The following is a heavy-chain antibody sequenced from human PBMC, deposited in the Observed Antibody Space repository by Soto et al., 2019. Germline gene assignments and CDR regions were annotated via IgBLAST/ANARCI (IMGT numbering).Heavy chain of an antibody. D-gene: IGHD2-21*02. Sequence: QVQLQESGPGLVRPSGTLSLTCSVSGGSINNYYWSWIRQPPGKGLEWIGYIHNTGDASYSPSLTSRVTISRHTSKNQFSLRLTSVSDADTAMDCCARESCGDDCRIEYWGQGALVTDSS. J-gene: IGHJ4*02. CDR1: GGSINNYY. V-gene: IGHV4-59*12. CDR3: ARESCGDDCRIEY. CDR2: IHNTGDA.